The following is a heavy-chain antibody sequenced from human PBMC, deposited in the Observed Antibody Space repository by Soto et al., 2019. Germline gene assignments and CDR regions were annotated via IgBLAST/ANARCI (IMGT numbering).Heavy chain of an antibody. V-gene: IGHV3-30*18. J-gene: IGHJ4*02. Sequence: TGGSLRLSCAASGFTFSSYGMHWVRQAPGKGLEWVAVISYDGSNKYYADSVKGRFTISRDNSKNTLYLQMNSLRAEDTAVYYCAKVEIGYSGYRYWGQGTLVTVSS. CDR2: ISYDGSNK. CDR1: GFTFSSYG. CDR3: AKVEIGYSGYRY. D-gene: IGHD5-12*01.